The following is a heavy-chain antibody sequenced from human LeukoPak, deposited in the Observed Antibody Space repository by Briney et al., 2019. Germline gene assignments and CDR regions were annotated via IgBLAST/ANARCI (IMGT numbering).Heavy chain of an antibody. CDR1: GYTFIGYY. CDR3: ARERAYSYGSDY. D-gene: IGHD5-18*01. Sequence: ASVKVSCKASGYTFIGYYIHWVRQAPGQGLEWMGRINPNSGGTNYAQKFQGRVTMTRDTSISTAYMELSRLTSDDTAVYYCARERAYSYGSDYWGQGTLVTVPS. CDR2: INPNSGGT. V-gene: IGHV1-2*06. J-gene: IGHJ4*02.